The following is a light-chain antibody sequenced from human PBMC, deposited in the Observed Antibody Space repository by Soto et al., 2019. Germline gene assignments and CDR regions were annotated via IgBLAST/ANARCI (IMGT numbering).Light chain of an antibody. CDR2: GAS. Sequence: EIVLTQSPGTLSLSPGERATLSCRASQTVASSFLAWYQQKLGQAPRLLIYGASSRATGIPDRFSGSGSGTDFTLTISSLEPEDFSVYYCQQYGSSPWTFGQGTKGEVK. V-gene: IGKV3-20*01. CDR3: QQYGSSPWT. J-gene: IGKJ1*01. CDR1: QTVASSF.